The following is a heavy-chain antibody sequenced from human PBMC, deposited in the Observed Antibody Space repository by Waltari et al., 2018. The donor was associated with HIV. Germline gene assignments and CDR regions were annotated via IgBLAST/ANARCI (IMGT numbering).Heavy chain of an antibody. J-gene: IGHJ4*02. CDR1: GFTFGDYA. V-gene: IGHV3-49*03. D-gene: IGHD4-17*01. Sequence: EVQLVESGGGLVQPGRSLRVSCTASGFTFGDYAMSWFRQAPGKGVGGVGCIRRKAYGGTTEYAASVKGRFTISRDESKSIAYLQMDSRQTEDTAVYYCAKGRMTTDYWGQGTLVTVSS. CDR3: AKGRMTTDY. CDR2: IRRKAYGGTT.